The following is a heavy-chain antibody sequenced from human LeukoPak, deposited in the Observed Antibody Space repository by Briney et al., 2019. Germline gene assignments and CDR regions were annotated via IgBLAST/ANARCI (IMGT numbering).Heavy chain of an antibody. V-gene: IGHV3-30*18. CDR1: GFTFSSYG. Sequence: GRSLRLSCAASGFTFSSYGMHWVRQAPGKGLEWVAVISYDGGNKYYADSVKGRFTISRDNSKNTLYLQMNSLRAEDTAVYYCAKFIAAAGTVDFDYWGQGTLVTVSS. CDR2: ISYDGGNK. J-gene: IGHJ4*02. CDR3: AKFIAAAGTVDFDY. D-gene: IGHD6-13*01.